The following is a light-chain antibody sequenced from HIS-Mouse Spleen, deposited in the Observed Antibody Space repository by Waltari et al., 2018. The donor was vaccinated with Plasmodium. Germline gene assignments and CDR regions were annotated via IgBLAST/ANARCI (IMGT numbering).Light chain of an antibody. J-gene: IGLJ3*02. CDR2: EGS. CDR1: SSYVGSYNL. CDR3: CSYAGSSAFV. V-gene: IGLV2-23*03. Sequence: QSALTQPASVSGSPGPSITISCTYTSSYVGSYNLLSWYQQPPGNAPKPMIYEGSKRPSGVSNRFSGYKSGNTASLTISGLQAEDEADYYCCSYAGSSAFVFGGGTKLTVL.